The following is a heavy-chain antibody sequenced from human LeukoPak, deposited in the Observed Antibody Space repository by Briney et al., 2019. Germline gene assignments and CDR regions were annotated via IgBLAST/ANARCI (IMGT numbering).Heavy chain of an antibody. Sequence: PGGSLRLSCAASRFTFGSYSMNWVRQAPWKGLEGVSYISNSSSTIYYADSVKGRFTLSRDNAKNSLYLQMNSLRDEDTAVYYCARVGGYCSGGSCYGIDYWGQGTLVTVSS. D-gene: IGHD2-15*01. CDR1: RFTFGSYS. J-gene: IGHJ4*02. V-gene: IGHV3-48*02. CDR3: ARVGGYCSGGSCYGIDY. CDR2: ISNSSSTI.